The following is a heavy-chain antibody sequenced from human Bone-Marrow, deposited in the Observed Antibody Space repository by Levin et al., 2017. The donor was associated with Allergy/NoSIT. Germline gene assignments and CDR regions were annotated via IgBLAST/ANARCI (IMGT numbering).Heavy chain of an antibody. Sequence: PGGSLRLSCAASGFTFSDFYMSWIRQAPGKGLEWVSYISSSGKTRYYVDSVKGRFTISRDNAKNSVYLQMNILRAEDTAVYHCARVRVEPTSIGDYNYYGMDVWGQGTTATVSS. CDR2: ISSSGKTR. D-gene: IGHD1-14*01. CDR1: GFTFSDFY. CDR3: ARVRVEPTSIGDYNYYGMDV. V-gene: IGHV3-11*01. J-gene: IGHJ6*02.